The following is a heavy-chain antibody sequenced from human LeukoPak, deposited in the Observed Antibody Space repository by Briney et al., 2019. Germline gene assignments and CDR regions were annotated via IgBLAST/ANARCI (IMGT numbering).Heavy chain of an antibody. J-gene: IGHJ4*02. D-gene: IGHD2-2*01. CDR1: GFTFSSYG. V-gene: IGHV3-30*02. CDR2: IRYDGSNK. CDR3: AKDARYCSSTSCYPTHFDY. Sequence: GGSLRLSCAASGFTFSSYGMHWVRQAPGKGLEWVAFIRYDGSNKYYADSVKGRFTISRDNSKNTLYLQMNSLRAEDTAVYYCAKDARYCSSTSCYPTHFDYWGQGTLVTVSS.